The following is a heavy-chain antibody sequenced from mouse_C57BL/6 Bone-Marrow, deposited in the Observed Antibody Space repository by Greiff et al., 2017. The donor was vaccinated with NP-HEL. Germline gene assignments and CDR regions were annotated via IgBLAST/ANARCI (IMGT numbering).Heavy chain of an antibody. J-gene: IGHJ3*01. CDR2: ISPGSGST. D-gene: IGHD2-4*01. CDR1: GYTFTSYW. V-gene: IGHV1-55*01. Sequence: QVQLQQPGAELVKPGASVKMSCKASGYTFTSYWITWVKQRPGQGLEWIGDISPGSGSTNYNEKFKSKATLTVDTSSSTAYMQLSSLTSEDSAVYYCARSGGDYYDYDGRAYWGQGTLVTVSA. CDR3: ARSGGDYYDYDGRAY.